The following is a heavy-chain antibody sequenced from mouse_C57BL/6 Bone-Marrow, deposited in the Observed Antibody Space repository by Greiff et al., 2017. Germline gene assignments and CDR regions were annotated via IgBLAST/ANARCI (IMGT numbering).Heavy chain of an antibody. V-gene: IGHV1-55*01. CDR3: ARGGYYGRGAMDY. CDR2: IYPGSGST. J-gene: IGHJ4*01. CDR1: GYTFTSYW. D-gene: IGHD1-2*01. Sequence: QVHVKQPGAELVKPGASVKMSCKASGYTFTSYWITWVKQRPGQGLEWIGDIYPGSGSTNYNEKFKSKATLTVDTSSSTAYMQLSSLTSEDSAVHYCARGGYYGRGAMDYWGQGTSVTVSS.